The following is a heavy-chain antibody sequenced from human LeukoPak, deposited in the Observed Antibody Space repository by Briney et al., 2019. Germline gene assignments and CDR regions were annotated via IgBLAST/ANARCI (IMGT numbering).Heavy chain of an antibody. V-gene: IGHV4-39*07. Sequence: PSETLSLTCTVSVGSISSSSYYWGWIRQPPGKGLEWIGEINHSGSTNYHPSLKSRVTISVDTSKNQFSLKLSSVSAADTAVYYCAREAVYSSSFSMIRGLIDYWGQGTLVTVSS. CDR2: INHSGST. CDR3: AREAVYSSSFSMIRGLIDY. J-gene: IGHJ4*02. D-gene: IGHD6-6*01. CDR1: VGSISSSSYY.